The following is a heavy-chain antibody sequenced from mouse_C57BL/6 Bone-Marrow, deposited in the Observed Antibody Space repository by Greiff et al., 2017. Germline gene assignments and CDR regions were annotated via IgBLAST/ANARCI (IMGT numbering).Heavy chain of an antibody. V-gene: IGHV1-26*01. D-gene: IGHD1-1*01. J-gene: IGHJ3*01. CDR3: ARWGFYYYGSSP. CDR2: INPNNGGT. Sequence: VQLQQSGPELVKPGASVKISCKASGYTFTDYYMNWVKQSHGKSLEWIGDINPNNGGTSYNQKFKGKATLTVDKSSSTAYMELRSLTSEDSAVYYCARWGFYYYGSSPWGQGTLVTVSA. CDR1: GYTFTDYY.